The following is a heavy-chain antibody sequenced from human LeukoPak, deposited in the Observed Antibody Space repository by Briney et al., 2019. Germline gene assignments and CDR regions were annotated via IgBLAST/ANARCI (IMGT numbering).Heavy chain of an antibody. Sequence: GASVKVSCKASGYTFISYDLNWVRQVPGQGLEWMGWMNPNTGNTGYAQKFQGRVTITRNTSISTAFMELSRLRSDDSAVYYCTRVSKGYCGGDCYSDYWGQGTLVTVSS. J-gene: IGHJ4*02. CDR3: TRVSKGYCGGDCYSDY. CDR2: MNPNTGNT. D-gene: IGHD2-21*02. V-gene: IGHV1-8*01. CDR1: GYTFISYD.